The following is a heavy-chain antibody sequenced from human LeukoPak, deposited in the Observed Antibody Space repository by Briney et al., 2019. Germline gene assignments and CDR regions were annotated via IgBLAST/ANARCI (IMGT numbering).Heavy chain of an antibody. CDR3: ARDRSKGYYGDEFDF. CDR1: GFTFSSHD. Sequence: RGSLRLSCAASGFTFSSHDMHWVRQAPGKGLEWVSIISYDGGRKDYADSVKGRLTISRDNSKNTLYLQMNSLRGEDTAVYYCARDRSKGYYGDEFDFWGQGTLVTVS. D-gene: IGHD4-17*01. J-gene: IGHJ4*02. V-gene: IGHV3-30*03. CDR2: ISYDGGRK.